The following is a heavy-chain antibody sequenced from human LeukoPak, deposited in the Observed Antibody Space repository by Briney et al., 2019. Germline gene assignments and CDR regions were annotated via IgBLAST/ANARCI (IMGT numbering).Heavy chain of an antibody. Sequence: PGGSLRLSCAASGFTFSSSGMHWVRQAPGKGLEWVAVIWYDGSNKYYANSVKGRFTISRDNSKNTLYLQMNSLRAEDTAVYYCARTSGVAAAGLEVDYWGQGTLVTVSS. D-gene: IGHD6-13*01. CDR1: GFTFSSSG. V-gene: IGHV3-33*01. CDR3: ARTSGVAAAGLEVDY. CDR2: IWYDGSNK. J-gene: IGHJ4*02.